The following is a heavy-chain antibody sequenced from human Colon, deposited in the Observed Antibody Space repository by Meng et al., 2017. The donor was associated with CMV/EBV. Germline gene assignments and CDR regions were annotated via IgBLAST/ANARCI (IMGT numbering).Heavy chain of an antibody. Sequence: GGSLRLSCAASGFTFSNYWMTWLRQAPGRGLDLVAHIKEDGSEKYFVGSVKGRFTISRDNAKNSLYLQMNSLRAEDTAVYYCARDPFIKAFDIWGQGTMVTVSS. CDR2: IKEDGSEK. CDR1: GFTFSNYW. J-gene: IGHJ3*02. CDR3: ARDPFIKAFDI. V-gene: IGHV3-7*01.